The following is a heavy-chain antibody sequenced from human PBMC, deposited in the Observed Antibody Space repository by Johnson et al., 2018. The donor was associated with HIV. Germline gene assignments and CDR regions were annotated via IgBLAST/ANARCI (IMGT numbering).Heavy chain of an antibody. CDR2: VSYDGSKK. Sequence: QVQLVESGGGVVQPGRSLRLSCVASGFTFSSYGMHWVRKAPGKGLEWVAIVSYDGSKKYYPDSLKGRFTISRDNSKNTLYLQMNSLRAEDTAVYYCANPTGSDAFDIWGQGTMVTVSS. CDR3: ANPTGSDAFDI. CDR1: GFTFSSYG. J-gene: IGHJ3*02. V-gene: IGHV3-30*18. D-gene: IGHD1-1*01.